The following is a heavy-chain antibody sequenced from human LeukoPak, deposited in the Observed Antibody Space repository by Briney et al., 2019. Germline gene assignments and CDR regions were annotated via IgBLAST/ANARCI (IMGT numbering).Heavy chain of an antibody. Sequence: GGSLRLSCAASGFTFDNYAMHWVRQAPGKGLEWLSLISWNSGYIGYADSVKGRFTISRDNAKKSLDLQMNSLRAEDTAFYYCAKVRGTYSSGYFFDYWGQGTLVTVSS. CDR3: AKVRGTYSSGYFFDY. D-gene: IGHD6-19*01. J-gene: IGHJ4*02. V-gene: IGHV3-9*01. CDR1: GFTFDNYA. CDR2: ISWNSGYI.